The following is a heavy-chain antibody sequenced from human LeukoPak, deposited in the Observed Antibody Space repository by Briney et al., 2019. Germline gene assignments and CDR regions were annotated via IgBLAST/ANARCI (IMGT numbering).Heavy chain of an antibody. J-gene: IGHJ4*02. Sequence: PGGSLRLSCSVSGFTFTSYAMSWVRQAPGKGLEWVSAIGAADGVALYADSVKGRFTISRDTSNNTLYLQMNSPRVEDTALYYCAKLGYGDYERTFDYWGQGTLVTVSS. V-gene: IGHV3-23*01. CDR2: IGAADGVA. CDR1: GFTFTSYA. D-gene: IGHD4-17*01. CDR3: AKLGYGDYERTFDY.